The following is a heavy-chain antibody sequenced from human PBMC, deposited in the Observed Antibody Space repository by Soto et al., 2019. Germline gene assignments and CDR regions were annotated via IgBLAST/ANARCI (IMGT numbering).Heavy chain of an antibody. V-gene: IGHV2-5*02. CDR3: AHHMTTVTGGERDYYYMDV. CDR2: IYWDDDK. D-gene: IGHD4-17*01. J-gene: IGHJ6*03. CDR1: GFSLSTSGVG. Sequence: QITLKESGPPLVKPTQTLTLTCTFSGFSLSTSGVGVGWIRQPPGKALEWLALIYWDDDKRYSPSLKSRLTITKDTSKNQVVLTMTNMDPVDTATYYCAHHMTTVTGGERDYYYMDVWGKGTTVTVSS.